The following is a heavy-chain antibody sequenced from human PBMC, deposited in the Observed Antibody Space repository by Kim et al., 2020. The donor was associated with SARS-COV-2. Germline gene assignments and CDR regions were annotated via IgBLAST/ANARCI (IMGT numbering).Heavy chain of an antibody. Sequence: KGRVPIAVDTSKNQFSLKLSSVTAADTAVYYCARHNYDILTGWNPYYFDYWGQGTLVTVSS. J-gene: IGHJ4*02. D-gene: IGHD3-9*01. V-gene: IGHV4-59*08. CDR3: ARHNYDILTGWNPYYFDY.